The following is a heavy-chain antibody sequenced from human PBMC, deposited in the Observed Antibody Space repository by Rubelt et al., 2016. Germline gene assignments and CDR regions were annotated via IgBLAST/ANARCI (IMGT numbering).Heavy chain of an antibody. CDR2: IYSGGST. J-gene: IGHJ3*02. CDR3: ARAGVTTADAFDI. Sequence: EVQLVESGGGLVQPGGSPRLSCAASGFTVSGNYMSWVRQAPGKGLEWVSVIYSGGSTYYADSVKGRFTISRDNSKNTLYLQMNSLRAEDTAVYYCARAGVTTADAFDIWGQGTMVTVSS. D-gene: IGHD4-11*01. V-gene: IGHV3-66*01. CDR1: GFTVSGNY.